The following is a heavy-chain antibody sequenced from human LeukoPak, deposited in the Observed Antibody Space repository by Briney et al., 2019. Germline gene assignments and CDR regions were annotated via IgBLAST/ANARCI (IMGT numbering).Heavy chain of an antibody. CDR2: ISAYNGNT. CDR1: GYTFTSYG. Sequence: ASVKVSCKASGYTFTSYGISWVRQAPGQGLEWMGWISAYNGNTNYAQKLQGRVTMTTDTSTSTAYMELRSLRSDDTAVYYCARFPYGSGSYYYYYGKDVWGKGTTVTVSS. D-gene: IGHD3-10*01. V-gene: IGHV1-18*04. J-gene: IGHJ6*04. CDR3: ARFPYGSGSYYYYYGKDV.